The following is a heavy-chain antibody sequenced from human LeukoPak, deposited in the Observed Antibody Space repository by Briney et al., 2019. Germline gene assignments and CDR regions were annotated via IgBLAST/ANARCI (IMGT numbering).Heavy chain of an antibody. CDR1: GYTFTGYY. CDR3: ARGVVVINDFDY. J-gene: IGHJ4*02. CDR2: INPSGGST. V-gene: IGHV1-46*01. Sequence: GASVKVSCKASGYTFTGYYMHWVRQAPGQGLEWMGIINPSGGSTSYAQKFQGRVTMTRDMSTSTVYMELSSLRSEDTAVYYCARGVVVINDFDYWGQGTLVTVSS. D-gene: IGHD3-22*01.